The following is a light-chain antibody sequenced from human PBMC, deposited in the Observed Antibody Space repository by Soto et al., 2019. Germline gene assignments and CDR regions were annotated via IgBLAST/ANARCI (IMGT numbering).Light chain of an antibody. Sequence: DLVMTQSADSLALSLCESSTIDCKSSQSVLYSSNNKNYLAWYQQKPGQPPKLLIHWASTRESGVPDRFSGSGSGTDFTLTISSLQAEDVAVYYCQQYYSTPFTFGPGTKVDI. J-gene: IGKJ3*01. CDR2: WAS. CDR1: QSVLYSSNNKNY. V-gene: IGKV4-1*01. CDR3: QQYYSTPFT.